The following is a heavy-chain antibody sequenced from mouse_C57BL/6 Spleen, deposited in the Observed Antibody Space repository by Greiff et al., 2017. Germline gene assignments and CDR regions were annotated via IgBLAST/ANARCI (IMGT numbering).Heavy chain of an antibody. Sequence: QVQLQQPGAELVKPGASVKMSCKASGYTFTSYWITWVKQRPGQGLEWIGDIYPGSGSTNYNEKFKSKATLTVYTSSSTAYMQLSSLTSEDSAVYYCARYDGSSYDWYFDVWGTGTTVTVSS. CDR3: ARYDGSSYDWYFDV. CDR1: GYTFTSYW. J-gene: IGHJ1*03. V-gene: IGHV1-55*01. CDR2: IYPGSGST. D-gene: IGHD1-1*01.